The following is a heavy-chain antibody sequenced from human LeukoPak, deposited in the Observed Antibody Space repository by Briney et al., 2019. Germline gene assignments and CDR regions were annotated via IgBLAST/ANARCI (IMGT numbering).Heavy chain of an antibody. Sequence: GGSLRLSCAASGFTFSSYAMSWVRQAAGKGLEWVSAISGSGGSTYYADSVKGRFTISRDNSKNTLYLQMNSLRAEDTAVYYCAKGLPVAGIWENWFDPWGQGTLVTVSS. CDR3: AKGLPVAGIWENWFDP. V-gene: IGHV3-23*01. CDR1: GFTFSSYA. CDR2: ISGSGGST. D-gene: IGHD6-19*01. J-gene: IGHJ5*02.